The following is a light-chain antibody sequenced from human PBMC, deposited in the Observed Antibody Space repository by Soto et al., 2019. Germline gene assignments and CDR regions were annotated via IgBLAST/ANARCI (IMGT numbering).Light chain of an antibody. CDR2: GAS. CDR3: QQYGSSRLT. V-gene: IGKV3-20*01. CDR1: QNVRSN. J-gene: IGKJ4*01. Sequence: EVVMTQSPGTLSVSPGERATLSCRASQNVRSNLAWYQQKVGQVPRLLIYGASSRATGIPDRFSGSGSGTDFTLTISRLEPEDFAVYYCQQYGSSRLTFGGGTKVDI.